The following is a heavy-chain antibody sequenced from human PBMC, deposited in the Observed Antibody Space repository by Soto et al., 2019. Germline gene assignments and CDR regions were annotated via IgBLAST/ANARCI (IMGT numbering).Heavy chain of an antibody. CDR3: ARDDNPSIAAAAYYYYCMDV. CDR2: ISYDGSNK. V-gene: IGHV3-30-3*01. J-gene: IGHJ6*02. Sequence: QVQLVESGGGVVQPGRSLRLSCAASGFTFSSYAMHWVRQAPGKGLEWVAVISYDGSNKYYADSVKGRFTISRDNSKNTLYLQMNSLRAEDTAVYYCARDDNPSIAAAAYYYYCMDVWGQGTTVTVSS. CDR1: GFTFSSYA. D-gene: IGHD6-13*01.